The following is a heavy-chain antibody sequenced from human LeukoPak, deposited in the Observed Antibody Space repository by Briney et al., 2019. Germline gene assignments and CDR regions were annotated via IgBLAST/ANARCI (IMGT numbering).Heavy chain of an antibody. J-gene: IGHJ3*01. CDR2: IKQDGGEK. CDR3: AREPGIGYAFDF. D-gene: IGHD3-10*01. Sequence: PGGSLRLSCVVSGFTLTSSWMTWVRQAPGKGLEWVANIKQDGGEKHYVDSVKGRFTISRDNAKNSLYLQMSSLRAEDTAIYYCAREPGIGYAFDFWGQGTVVTVSS. CDR1: GFTLTSSW. V-gene: IGHV3-7*01.